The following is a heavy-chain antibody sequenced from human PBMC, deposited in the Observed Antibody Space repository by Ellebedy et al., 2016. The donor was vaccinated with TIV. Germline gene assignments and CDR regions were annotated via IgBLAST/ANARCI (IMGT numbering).Heavy chain of an antibody. D-gene: IGHD1-26*01. J-gene: IGHJ1*01. CDR3: AREGDRGYFQH. CDR1: GFTFSGYP. V-gene: IGHV3-30-3*01. CDR2: ISADGNKK. Sequence: GESLKISCAASGFTFSGYPLYWVRQAPGKGLDWVAVISADGNKKHYADSVEGRFTTSRDNSKNTLFLQMNSLRAEDTAVYYCAREGDRGYFQHWGQGVLVTVSS.